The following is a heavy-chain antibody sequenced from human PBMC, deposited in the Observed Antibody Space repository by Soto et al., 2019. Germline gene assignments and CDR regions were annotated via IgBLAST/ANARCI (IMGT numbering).Heavy chain of an antibody. V-gene: IGHV1-18*01. CDR1: GYTFTSYG. CDR3: ARESYYDILTGYYNVKGWFDP. Sequence: ASVKVSCKASGYTFTSYGISWVRQAPGQGLEWMGWISAYNGNTNYAQKLQGRVTMTTDTSTSTAYMELRSLRSDDTAVYYCARESYYDILTGYYNVKGWFDPWGQGTLVTVSS. CDR2: ISAYNGNT. D-gene: IGHD3-9*01. J-gene: IGHJ5*02.